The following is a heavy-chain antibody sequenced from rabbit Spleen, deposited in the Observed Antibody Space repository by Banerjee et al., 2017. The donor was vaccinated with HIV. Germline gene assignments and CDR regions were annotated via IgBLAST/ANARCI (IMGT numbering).Heavy chain of an antibody. CDR2: INAVTGKA. CDR1: GFSFSNKAV. Sequence: QEQLVESGGGLVKPGASLTLTCKASGFSFSNKAVMCWVRQAPGKGLEWIACINAVTGKAVYASWAKGRFTFSKTSSTTVTLEMTSLTVADTATFFCGRDIYSGYGAANLWGPGTLVTVS. CDR3: GRDIYSGYGAANL. D-gene: IGHD7-1*01. J-gene: IGHJ4*01. V-gene: IGHV1S45*01.